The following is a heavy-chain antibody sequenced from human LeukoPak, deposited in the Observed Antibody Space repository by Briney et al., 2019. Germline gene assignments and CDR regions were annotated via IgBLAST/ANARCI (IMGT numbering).Heavy chain of an antibody. J-gene: IGHJ4*02. CDR2: IIPILGTE. CDR1: GGSFNTYP. Sequence: SAKVSCKASGGSFNTYPITWVRQAPGQGLEWMGTIIPILGTEDYAQKFQGRLTITADESTSTVYMELSSLRSEDTAMYYCAIIGGRREVSDYWGQGTLVTVSS. CDR3: AIIGGRREVSDY. V-gene: IGHV1-69*13. D-gene: IGHD1-26*01.